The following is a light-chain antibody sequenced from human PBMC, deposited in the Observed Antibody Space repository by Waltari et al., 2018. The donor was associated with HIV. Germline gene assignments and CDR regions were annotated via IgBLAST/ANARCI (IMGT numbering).Light chain of an antibody. Sequence: QSALTQPASVSGSPGQSITISCTGTRADVGASDLVSWYQQIPGKAPKLILFDVHERPSGVSHRYSGSRSGNTASLTISGLQSEDEADYYCCSYAGSGTFVVFGGGTRLTV. CDR3: CSYAGSGTFVV. CDR2: DVH. J-gene: IGLJ2*01. CDR1: RADVGASDL. V-gene: IGLV2-23*02.